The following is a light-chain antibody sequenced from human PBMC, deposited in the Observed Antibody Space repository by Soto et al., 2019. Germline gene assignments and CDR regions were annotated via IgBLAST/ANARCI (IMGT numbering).Light chain of an antibody. CDR3: TQGLQAPGT. CDR2: LGS. V-gene: IGKV2-28*01. CDR1: KSLLRSNGYNY. J-gene: IGKJ2*01. Sequence: EIVMTQAPLSLPVTPGEPASISCRSSKSLLRSNGYNYLDWYLQKPGQSPQRLIYLGSNRASRDSDRFSGSGSGTYFSLKITRVEAGGVGAYYCTQGLQAPGTFGRGNKLEIK.